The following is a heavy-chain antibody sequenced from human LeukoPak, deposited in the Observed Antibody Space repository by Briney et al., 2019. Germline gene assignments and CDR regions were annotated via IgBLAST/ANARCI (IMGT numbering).Heavy chain of an antibody. Sequence: GRSLRLSCAASGFTFDDYAMHWVRQAPGKGLEWVSGINWNSGNIDYADSVKGRFTISRDNAKNSLYLQMNSLRPEDTALYFFTKDVTYDGRCPALAYWGQGTLVTVSS. V-gene: IGHV3-9*01. J-gene: IGHJ4*02. CDR2: INWNSGNI. CDR1: GFTFDDYA. CDR3: TKDVTYDGRCPALAY. D-gene: IGHD4-23*01.